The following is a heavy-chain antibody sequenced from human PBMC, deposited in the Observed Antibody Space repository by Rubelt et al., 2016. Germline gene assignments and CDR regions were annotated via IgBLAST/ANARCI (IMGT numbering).Heavy chain of an antibody. D-gene: IGHD1-26*01. CDR3: ARDRGLETGAWVFDY. V-gene: IGHV3-30*03. CDR1: GFTFSSYG. Sequence: VQLVESGGGVVRPGGSLRLSCAASGFTFSSYGMHWVRQAPGKGLEWVAVISYDGSNKYYADSVKGRLTISRDNAKNSLYLQMNSLRAEDTAVYYCARDRGLETGAWVFDYWGQGTLVTVSS. J-gene: IGHJ4*02. CDR2: ISYDGSNK.